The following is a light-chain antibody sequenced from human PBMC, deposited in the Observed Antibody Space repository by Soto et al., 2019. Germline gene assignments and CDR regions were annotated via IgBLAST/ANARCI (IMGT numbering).Light chain of an antibody. CDR1: SSNIGAGYN. CDR3: QYFALTVSWV. Sequence: QSVLTQPPSVSGAPGQRVTISCTGCSSNIGAGYNVPWYQQLPGTAPKLFIYHSTNRPSGFPHRFSASTAGTSASLTITGLQDEDGADYYCQYFALTVSWVFGGGTKLTVL. CDR2: HST. V-gene: IGLV1-40*01. J-gene: IGLJ3*02.